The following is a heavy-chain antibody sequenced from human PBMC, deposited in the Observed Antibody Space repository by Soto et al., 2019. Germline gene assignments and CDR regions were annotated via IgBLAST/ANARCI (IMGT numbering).Heavy chain of an antibody. CDR3: ARGYWVEGYGAGTYFDY. V-gene: IGHV3-66*01. J-gene: IGHJ4*02. D-gene: IGHD3-16*01. Sequence: GGSLRLSCAASGVTVSSNYMSWVRQAPGKGLEWVSVIYSGTTTHYADSVKGRFTISRDSSKNTLYLQMNSLRAEDTAVYYCARGYWVEGYGAGTYFDYWGQGTLVTVSS. CDR1: GVTVSSNY. CDR2: IYSGTTT.